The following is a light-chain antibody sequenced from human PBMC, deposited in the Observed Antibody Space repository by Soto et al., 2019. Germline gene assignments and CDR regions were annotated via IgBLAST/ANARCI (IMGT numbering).Light chain of an antibody. CDR3: QQRSNWPS. Sequence: EIVLTQSPATLSLSPGERATLSCRASQSVSSYLAWYQQKPGQAPRLLIYDASNRATGIPGRFSGSGSGTDFTLTISSLEPEDFAVYFCQQRSNWPSFGGGTKVEIK. CDR2: DAS. CDR1: QSVSSY. V-gene: IGKV3-11*01. J-gene: IGKJ4*01.